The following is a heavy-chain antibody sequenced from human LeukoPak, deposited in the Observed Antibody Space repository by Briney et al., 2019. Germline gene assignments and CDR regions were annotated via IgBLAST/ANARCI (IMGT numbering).Heavy chain of an antibody. CDR1: GYSFTDLS. Sequence: ASVKVSCKVSGYSFTDLSIHWVRQAPGKGLEWMGNFDPEDGERIYAPRFQGRVTMTEDTSADTAYMEMSSLTYEDTAVYYCATLGAILGVDNKGSGDFWGQGTQVTVSS. V-gene: IGHV1-24*01. D-gene: IGHD3-3*01. CDR3: ATLGAILGVDNKGSGDF. CDR2: FDPEDGER. J-gene: IGHJ1*01.